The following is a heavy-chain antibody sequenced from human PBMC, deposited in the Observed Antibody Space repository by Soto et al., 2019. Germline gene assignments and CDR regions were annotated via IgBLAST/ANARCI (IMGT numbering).Heavy chain of an antibody. CDR3: ALSHTVTTDY. CDR1: GLTFSSYW. J-gene: IGHJ4*02. Sequence: EVQLVESGGGLVQPGGSLRLSCAASGLTFSSYWMHWVRQAPGKGLVWVSRINSDGSSTNYADAVKGRFTISRDNAKNTLYLQRSSLRAGDTAVYYCALSHTVTTDYWGQGTLVTVSS. V-gene: IGHV3-74*01. D-gene: IGHD4-17*01. CDR2: INSDGSST.